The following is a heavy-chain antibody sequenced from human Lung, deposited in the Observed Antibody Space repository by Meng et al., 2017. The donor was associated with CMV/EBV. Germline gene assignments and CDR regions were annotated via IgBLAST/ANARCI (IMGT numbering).Heavy chain of an antibody. J-gene: IGHJ5*02. CDR2: ISGSGGST. V-gene: IGHV3-23*01. D-gene: IGHD4-11*01. CDR1: GFTFSSYA. CDR3: AKGISNYVHPNWFDP. Sequence: GGSXRLXCAASGFTFSSYAMSWVRQAPGKGLEWVSAISGSGGSTYYADSVKGRFTISRDNSKNTLYLQMNSLRAEDTAVYYCAKGISNYVHPNWFDPWGQGTLVTVSS.